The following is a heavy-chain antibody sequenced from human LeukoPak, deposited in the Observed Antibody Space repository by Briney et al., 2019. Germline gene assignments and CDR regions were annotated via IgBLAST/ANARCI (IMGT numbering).Heavy chain of an antibody. CDR3: AKLGFDSSGSHTLFDF. CDR2: ISGSGGST. J-gene: IGHJ4*02. V-gene: IGHV3-23*01. CDR1: GFTFSSYA. Sequence: GGSLRLSCAASGFTFSSYAMSWVRQAPGKGLEWVSAISGSGGSTYYADSVKGRFTISRDNSKNTLYLQMNSLRVEDTAVYYCAKLGFDSSGSHTLFDFWGQGTLVTVSS. D-gene: IGHD3-22*01.